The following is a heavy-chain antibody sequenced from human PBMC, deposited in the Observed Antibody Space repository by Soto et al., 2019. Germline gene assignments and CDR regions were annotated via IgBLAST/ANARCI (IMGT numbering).Heavy chain of an antibody. J-gene: IGHJ5*02. CDR3: ASSRGSAVAGFGWFDP. CDR1: GGTFSSYA. Sequence: SVKVSCKASGGTFSSYAISWVRQAPGQGLEWMGGIIPIFGTANYAQKFQGRVTITADESTSTAYMELSSLRSEDTAVYYCASSRGSAVAGFGWFDPWGQGTLVTVSS. CDR2: IIPIFGTA. D-gene: IGHD6-19*01. V-gene: IGHV1-69*13.